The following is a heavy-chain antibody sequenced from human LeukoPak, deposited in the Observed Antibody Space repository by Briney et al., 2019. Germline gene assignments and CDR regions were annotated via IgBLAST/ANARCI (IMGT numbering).Heavy chain of an antibody. Sequence: GASVKVSCKASGYTFTSYGISWVRQAPGQGLEWMGWISAFNGYTNYAQKFQGRVTMTTDTSTGTAYMELSSLRSEDTAVYYCARGDPYWNAASYYMDVWGKGTTVTISS. CDR2: ISAFNGYT. V-gene: IGHV1-18*01. D-gene: IGHD1-1*01. J-gene: IGHJ6*03. CDR1: GYTFTSYG. CDR3: ARGDPYWNAASYYMDV.